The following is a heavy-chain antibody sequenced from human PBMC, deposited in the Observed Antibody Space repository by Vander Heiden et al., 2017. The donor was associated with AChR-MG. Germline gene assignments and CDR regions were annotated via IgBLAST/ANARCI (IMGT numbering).Heavy chain of an antibody. CDR2: INHSGST. Sequence: QVQLQQWGAGLLKPSETLSLTCAVYAGSFSCSYGSWIRQPPGKGLEWIGEINHSGSTNYNPSLKSRVTISVDTSKNQFSLKLSAVTAADTAVYYCARGLRRGGWRQTLYWYFDLWGRGTLVTVSS. J-gene: IGHJ2*01. CDR3: ARGLRRGGWRQTLYWYFDL. V-gene: IGHV4-34*01. CDR1: AGSFSCSY. D-gene: IGHD6-19*01.